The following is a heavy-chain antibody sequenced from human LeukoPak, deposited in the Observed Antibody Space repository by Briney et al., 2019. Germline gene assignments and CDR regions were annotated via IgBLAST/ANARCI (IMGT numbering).Heavy chain of an antibody. J-gene: IGHJ4*02. CDR2: IYYSGST. CDR1: GGSVSSDSYF. Sequence: SETLSLTCTVSGGSVSSDSYFWTWIRQPPGKGLEWIGYIYYSGSTNYNPSLKSRVTISLDTSKSQISLKLSSVTAADTAVCYCARGQRRLQDYWGQGTLVTVSS. CDR3: ARGQRRLQDY. V-gene: IGHV4-61*01.